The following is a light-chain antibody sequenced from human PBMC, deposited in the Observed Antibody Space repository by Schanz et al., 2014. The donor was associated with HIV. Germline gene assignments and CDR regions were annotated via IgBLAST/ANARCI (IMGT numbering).Light chain of an antibody. J-gene: IGLJ3*02. CDR1: SSDVGDYNY. V-gene: IGLV2-14*01. Sequence: QSALTQPPSASGSPGQSVTISCTGTSSDVGDYNYVSWYQQHPGKAPKIMIFEVSKRPSGVSNRFSGSKSGDTASLTISGLQAEDEGDYYCCSCTNTNTWVFGGGTKLTVL. CDR3: CSCTNTNTWV. CDR2: EVS.